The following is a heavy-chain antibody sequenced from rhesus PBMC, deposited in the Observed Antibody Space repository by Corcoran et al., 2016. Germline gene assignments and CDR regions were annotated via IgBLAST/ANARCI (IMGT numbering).Heavy chain of an antibody. V-gene: IGHV4S10*01. CDR2: ISGSGTTP. J-gene: IGHJ4*01. Sequence: QVQLQESGPGVLKPSETLSLTCAVSGGSISNRYGWTWILQPPGKGLEWIGYISGSGTTPTYNPSLKSRVTISQDTSNTQFSLKLHSVTAADTAVYYCATDLKTWGQGVLVTVSS. CDR1: GGSISNRYG. CDR3: ATDLKT.